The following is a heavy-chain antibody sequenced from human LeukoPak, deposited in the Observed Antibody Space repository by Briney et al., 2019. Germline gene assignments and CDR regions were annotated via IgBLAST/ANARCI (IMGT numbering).Heavy chain of an antibody. V-gene: IGHV4-30-2*01. Sequence: SETLSLTCAVSGGSISSGGYSWSWIRQPPGKSLEWIGYIYHSGSTYYNPSLKSRVTISVDRSKNQFSLKLSSVTAADTAVYYCARLRNYYYGMDVWGQGTTVTVSS. D-gene: IGHD2-15*01. CDR1: GGSISSGGYS. CDR2: IYHSGST. CDR3: ARLRNYYYGMDV. J-gene: IGHJ6*02.